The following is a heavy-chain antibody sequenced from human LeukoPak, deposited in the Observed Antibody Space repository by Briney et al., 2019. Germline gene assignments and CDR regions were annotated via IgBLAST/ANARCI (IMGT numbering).Heavy chain of an antibody. Sequence: GGSLRLSCAASGFTFSSYAMHWVRQAPGKGLELVALISYEGSDEYYADSVKGRFTISRDNSKNTLYLQMNSLRAEDTAVYYCARDYGGSSPFDYWGQGTLVTVSS. V-gene: IGHV3-30*03. CDR1: GFTFSSYA. D-gene: IGHD4-23*01. CDR2: ISYEGSDE. J-gene: IGHJ4*02. CDR3: ARDYGGSSPFDY.